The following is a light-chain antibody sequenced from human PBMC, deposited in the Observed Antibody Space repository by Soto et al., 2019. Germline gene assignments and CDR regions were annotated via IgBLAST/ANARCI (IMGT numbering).Light chain of an antibody. CDR2: GAS. Sequence: EIVMTQSPATLSESPGERATLSCRASQSISNNLAWYQQKVGQAPRLLISGASTRATGIPARFSGSGSGTEFTLTISSLQSEDFAIYYCQQYHHWPPLTFGGGTKVEIK. CDR3: QQYHHWPPLT. V-gene: IGKV3-15*01. CDR1: QSISNN. J-gene: IGKJ4*01.